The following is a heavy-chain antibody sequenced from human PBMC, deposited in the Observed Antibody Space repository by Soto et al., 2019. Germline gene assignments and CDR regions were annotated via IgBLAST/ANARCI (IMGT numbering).Heavy chain of an antibody. CDR2: IYYSGNT. Sequence: QVQLQESGPVLVKPSQTLSLTCTVSGGSISSGGYYWHWIRQHPVKGLEWIGYIYYSGNTYYNPSLKSRVTISVDTSKKEFSLRPSSVAAADTAVYYCASDPQYTDRSGYSVSSGNFDYWGQGILVTVSS. D-gene: IGHD3-22*01. CDR3: ASDPQYTDRSGYSVSSGNFDY. J-gene: IGHJ4*02. CDR1: GGSISSGGYY. V-gene: IGHV4-31*03.